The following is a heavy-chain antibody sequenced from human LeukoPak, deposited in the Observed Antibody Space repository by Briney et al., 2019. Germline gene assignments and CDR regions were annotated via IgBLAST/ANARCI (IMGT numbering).Heavy chain of an antibody. J-gene: IGHJ6*02. CDR2: ISACNGNT. CDR1: GYTFTSYG. D-gene: IGHD2-2*01. V-gene: IGHV1-18*01. Sequence: ASVNVSCKASGYTFTSYGISWVRQAPGQGLEWMGWISACNGNTNYAQKLQGRVTMTTDTSTSTAYMELRSLRSDDTAVYYCASGGVVPAAADYYYYGMVVWGQGTTVTVSS. CDR3: ASGGVVPAAADYYYYGMVV.